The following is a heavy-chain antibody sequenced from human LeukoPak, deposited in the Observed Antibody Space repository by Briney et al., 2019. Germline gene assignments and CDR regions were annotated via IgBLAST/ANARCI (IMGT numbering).Heavy chain of an antibody. V-gene: IGHV3-30*02. CDR1: GFTFSSYG. CDR2: IWYDGSNK. CDR3: AKDGGIAVAGPDY. D-gene: IGHD6-19*01. Sequence: HTGGSLRLSCAASGFTFSSYGMHWVRQAPGKGLEWVAFIWYDGSNKYYADSVKGRFTISRDNSKNTLYLQMNSLRAEDTAVYYCAKDGGIAVAGPDYWGQGTLVTVSS. J-gene: IGHJ4*02.